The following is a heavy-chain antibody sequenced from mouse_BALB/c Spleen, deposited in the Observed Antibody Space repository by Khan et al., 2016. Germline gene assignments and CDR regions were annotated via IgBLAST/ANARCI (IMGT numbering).Heavy chain of an antibody. CDR3: ARGLWRAY. Sequence: EVQLVESGPGLVKPSQSLSLTCTVTGYSITSDYAWNWIRQFPGNKLEWMGYISYSGNTSYNPSLKSRISITRGTSKNQFFLQLNSVTTEDTATYSCARGLWRAYWGQGTLVTVSA. J-gene: IGHJ3*01. CDR2: ISYSGNT. CDR1: GYSITSDYA. V-gene: IGHV3-2*02.